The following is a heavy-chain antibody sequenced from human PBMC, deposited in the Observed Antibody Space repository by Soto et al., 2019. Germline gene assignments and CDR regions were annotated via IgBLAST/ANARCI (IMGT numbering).Heavy chain of an antibody. Sequence: ASVKVSCKASGYTFTSYYMHWVRQAPGQGLEWMGIINPSGGSTSYAQKFQGRVTMTRDTSTSTVYMELSSLRSEDTAVYYCARALGYYDSSGYYSFDYWGQGTLVTVSS. CDR2: INPSGGST. D-gene: IGHD3-22*01. CDR1: GYTFTSYY. J-gene: IGHJ4*02. CDR3: ARALGYYDSSGYYSFDY. V-gene: IGHV1-46*01.